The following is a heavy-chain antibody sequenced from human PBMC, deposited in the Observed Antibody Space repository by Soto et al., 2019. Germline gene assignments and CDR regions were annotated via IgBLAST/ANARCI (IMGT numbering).Heavy chain of an antibody. CDR3: ARGGHVVVVTAALDY. CDR2: VNPSGGHT. CDR1: GDTFTDYY. V-gene: IGHV1-46*01. D-gene: IGHD2-21*02. Sequence: QVQLVQSGAEVKKPGASVKFSCKESGDTFTDYYIHWVRQAPGQGLEWMGTVNPSGGHTTYAQHFLGRMTMSRDTSTSTLYMELTSLTSEDTAVYYCARGGHVVVVTAALDYWGQGTLVTVSS. J-gene: IGHJ4*02.